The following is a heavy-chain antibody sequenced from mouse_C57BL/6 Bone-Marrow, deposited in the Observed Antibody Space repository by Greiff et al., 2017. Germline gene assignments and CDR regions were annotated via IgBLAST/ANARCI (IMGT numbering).Heavy chain of an antibody. CDR3: ERVWGNHGNYGYPGFAY. V-gene: IGHV1-78*01. Sequence: QVQLQQSDAELVKPGASVKISCKVSGYTFTDHTIHWMKQRPEQGLEWIGYIYPRDGSTKYNEKFKGKATLTADKSSSTAYMQLNSLTSEDSAVYFCERVWGNHGNYGYPGFAYWGQGTLVTVSA. J-gene: IGHJ3*01. CDR1: GYTFTDHT. D-gene: IGHD2-2*01. CDR2: IYPRDGST.